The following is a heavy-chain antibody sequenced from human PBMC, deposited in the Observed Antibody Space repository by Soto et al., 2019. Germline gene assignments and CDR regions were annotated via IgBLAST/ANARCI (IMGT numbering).Heavy chain of an antibody. Sequence: PEGSLRLSCAASGFTVSSNYMSWVRQAPGKGLEWVSVIYSGGSTYYADSVKGRFTISRDNSKNTLYLQMNSLRAEDTAVYYCARDGTYCSGGSCYTSSGYYYGLDVWRQGTTVTVSS. CDR3: ARDGTYCSGGSCYTSSGYYYGLDV. V-gene: IGHV3-53*01. CDR1: GFTVSSNY. D-gene: IGHD2-15*01. J-gene: IGHJ6*02. CDR2: IYSGGST.